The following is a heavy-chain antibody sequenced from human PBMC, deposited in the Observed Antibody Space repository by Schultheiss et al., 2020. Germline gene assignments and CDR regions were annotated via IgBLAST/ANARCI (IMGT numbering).Heavy chain of an antibody. V-gene: IGHV4-34*01. D-gene: IGHD5-12*01. Sequence: SETLSLTCAVYGGSFSGYYWSWIRQPPGKGLEWIGEINHSGSTNYNPSLKSRVTISVDTSKNQFSLKLSSVTAADTAVYYCARGRDGWLRNYYYGMDVWGQGTTVTVSS. CDR1: GGSFSGYY. J-gene: IGHJ6*02. CDR2: INHSGST. CDR3: ARGRDGWLRNYYYGMDV.